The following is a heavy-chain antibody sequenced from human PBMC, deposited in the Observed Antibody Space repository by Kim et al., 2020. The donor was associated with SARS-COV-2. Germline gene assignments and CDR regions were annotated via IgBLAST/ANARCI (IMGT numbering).Heavy chain of an antibody. CDR2: INHSGST. V-gene: IGHV4-34*01. CDR1: GGSFSGYY. D-gene: IGHD3-22*01. CDR3: ARGPPMFGEVITTLDY. J-gene: IGHJ4*02. Sequence: SETLSLTCAVYGGSFSGYYWSWIRQPPGKGLEWIGEINHSGSTNYNPSLKSRVTISVDTSKNQFSLKLSSVTAADTAVYYCARGPPMFGEVITTLDYWGQGTLVTVSS.